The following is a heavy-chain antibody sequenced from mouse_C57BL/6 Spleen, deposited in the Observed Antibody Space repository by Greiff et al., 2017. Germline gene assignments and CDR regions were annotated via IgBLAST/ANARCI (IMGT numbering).Heavy chain of an antibody. CDR1: GFTFSSYT. CDR2: ISGGGGNT. CDR3: ARQGSCYVGKFAY. V-gene: IGHV5-9*01. Sequence: EVKLMEPGGGLVKPGGSLKLSCAASGFTFSSYTMSWVRQTPEKRLEWVATISGGGGNTYYPDSVKGRFTISRDNAKNTLYLQMSSLRSEDTALYYWARQGSCYVGKFAYWGQGTLVTVSA. J-gene: IGHJ3*01. D-gene: IGHD3-2*02.